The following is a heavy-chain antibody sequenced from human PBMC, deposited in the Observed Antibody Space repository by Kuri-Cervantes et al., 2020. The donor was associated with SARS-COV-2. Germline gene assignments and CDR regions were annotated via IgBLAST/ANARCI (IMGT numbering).Heavy chain of an antibody. J-gene: IGHJ6*02. V-gene: IGHV4-34*01. CDR3: ARAGFLEWLLPRLYYYYGMDV. Sequence: SETLSLTCAVYGGSFSGYYWSWIRQPPGKGLEWIGDIYYSGSTYYNPSLKSRVTISVDKSKNQFSLKLSSVTAADTAVYYCARAGFLEWLLPRLYYYYGMDVWGQGTTVTVSS. D-gene: IGHD3-3*01. CDR2: IYYSGST. CDR1: GGSFSGYY.